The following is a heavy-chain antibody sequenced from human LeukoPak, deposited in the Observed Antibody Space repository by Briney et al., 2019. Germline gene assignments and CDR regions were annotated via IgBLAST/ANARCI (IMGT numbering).Heavy chain of an antibody. V-gene: IGHV4-59*01. Sequence: SETLSLTCTVSGVSISSYYWSWIRQPPGKGLEWIGYIYYSGSTNYNPSLKSRVTISVDTSKNQFSLKLSSVTAADTAVYYCARQRITMSRSNWFDPWGQGTLVTVSS. D-gene: IGHD3-10*02. J-gene: IGHJ5*02. CDR2: IYYSGST. CDR3: ARQRITMSRSNWFDP. CDR1: GVSISSYY.